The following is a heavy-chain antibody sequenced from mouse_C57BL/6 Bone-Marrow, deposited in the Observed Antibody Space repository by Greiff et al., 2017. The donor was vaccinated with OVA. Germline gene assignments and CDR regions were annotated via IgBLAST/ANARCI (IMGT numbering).Heavy chain of an antibody. J-gene: IGHJ1*03. CDR3: ARDYYGSSWYFDV. CDR2: IYPGSGST. V-gene: IGHV1-55*01. CDR1: GYTFTSYW. D-gene: IGHD1-1*01. Sequence: QVQLQQPGAELVKPGASVKMSCKASGYTFTSYWITWVKQRPGQGLEWIGDIYPGSGSTNYNEKFKSKATLTVDTSSSTAYMQLSSLTSEDSEVYYCARDYYGSSWYFDVWGTGTTVTVSS.